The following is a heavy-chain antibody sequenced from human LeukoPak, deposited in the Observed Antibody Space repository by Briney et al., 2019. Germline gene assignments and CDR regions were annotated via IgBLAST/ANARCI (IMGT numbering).Heavy chain of an antibody. D-gene: IGHD4-17*01. J-gene: IGHJ4*02. CDR1: GFTFSSYA. Sequence: GGSLRLSCTASGFTFSSYAMHWVRQAPGKGLEWVAVISYDESNKYYANSVKGRFTISRDNSKNTLYLQMNSLRAEDTAVYYCARVADPNGDYASQYFDYWGQGTLVTVSP. V-gene: IGHV3-30*04. CDR2: ISYDESNK. CDR3: ARVADPNGDYASQYFDY.